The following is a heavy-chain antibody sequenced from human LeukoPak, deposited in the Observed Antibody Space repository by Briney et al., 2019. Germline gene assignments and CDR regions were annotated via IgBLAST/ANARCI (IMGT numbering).Heavy chain of an antibody. D-gene: IGHD2-2*01. V-gene: IGHV1-24*01. CDR2: FDPEDGET. J-gene: IGHJ5*02. Sequence: ASVKVSCKVSGYTLTELSMHWVRQAPGKGLEWMGGFDPEDGETIYAQKFQGRVTMTEDTSTDTAYMGLSSLRSEDTAVYYCATVVPAARFYWFDPWGQGTLVTVSS. CDR3: ATVVPAARFYWFDP. CDR1: GYTLTELS.